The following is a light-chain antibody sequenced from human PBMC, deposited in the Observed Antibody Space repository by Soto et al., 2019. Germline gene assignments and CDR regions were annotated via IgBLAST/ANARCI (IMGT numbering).Light chain of an antibody. J-gene: IGKJ3*01. Sequence: EIVLPQSPGTLSLSPGARATLSCRASQSVSSSYLAWYQQKPGQAPRLLIYDASNRATGIPDRFSGSGSGTDCTLTISRLGPEDFAVYYCQQYGSSPFTFGPGTNVDIK. CDR3: QQYGSSPFT. V-gene: IGKV3-20*01. CDR2: DAS. CDR1: QSVSSSY.